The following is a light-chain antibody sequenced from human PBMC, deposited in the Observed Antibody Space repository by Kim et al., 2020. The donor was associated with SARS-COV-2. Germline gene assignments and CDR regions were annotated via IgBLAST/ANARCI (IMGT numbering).Light chain of an antibody. CDR1: SLRSYY. J-gene: IGLJ3*02. CDR2: GKN. CDR3: NSRDSSDNHLV. V-gene: IGLV3-19*01. Sequence: SSELTQDPAVSVALGQTVRITCQGDSLRSYYASWYQQKPGQAPVLVTYGKNNRPSGIPDRFSGSSSGNTASLTITGAQAEDEADYYCNSRDSSDNHLVFG.